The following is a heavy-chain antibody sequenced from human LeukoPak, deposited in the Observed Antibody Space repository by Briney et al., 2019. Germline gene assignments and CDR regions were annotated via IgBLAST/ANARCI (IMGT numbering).Heavy chain of an antibody. V-gene: IGHV4-59*01. J-gene: IGHJ5*02. Sequence: PSETLSLTCTVSGGSISSYYWSWIRQPPGKGLEWIGYIYYSGSTNYNPSLKSRVTISVDTSKNQFSLKLSSVTAADTAVYYCARGVRVTMVRGVIIPNWFDPWGQGTLVTVSS. CDR3: ARGVRVTMVRGVIIPNWFDP. CDR1: GGSISSYY. CDR2: IYYSGST. D-gene: IGHD3-10*01.